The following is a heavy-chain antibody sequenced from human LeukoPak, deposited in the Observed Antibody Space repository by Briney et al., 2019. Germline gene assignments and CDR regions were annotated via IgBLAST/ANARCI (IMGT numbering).Heavy chain of an antibody. J-gene: IGHJ4*02. V-gene: IGHV1-2*02. CDR2: VNPITGGK. CDR3: ATRTSYPDTAMVRFGQTDY. CDR1: GYTFTGYY. Sequence: ASVKVSCKASGYTFTGYYMHCVRQAPGQGGECVGWVNPITGGKNYAQKFQGRVTMTRDTSISTAYMELSKLRSDDTAVYYCATRTSYPDTAMVRFGQTDYWGQGTLVTVSS. D-gene: IGHD5-18*01.